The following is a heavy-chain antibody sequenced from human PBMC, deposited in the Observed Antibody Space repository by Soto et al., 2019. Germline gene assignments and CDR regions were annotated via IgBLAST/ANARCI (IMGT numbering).Heavy chain of an antibody. V-gene: IGHV1-69*01. CDR3: ARLGSSDGPTEDYVNWPPLL. D-gene: IGHD1-1*01. Sequence: QVQLVQSGAEVKRPGSSVKVSCKASGGKFSTFAINWVRQAPGHGLEWGGGIIPLFGEANYARKLQVRVTLTADQPTSPAFMELRRLRPDDTAVYSCARLGSSDGPTEDYVNWPPLLGGQGTRITVTS. CDR1: GGKFSTFA. J-gene: IGHJ4*02. CDR2: IIPLFGEA.